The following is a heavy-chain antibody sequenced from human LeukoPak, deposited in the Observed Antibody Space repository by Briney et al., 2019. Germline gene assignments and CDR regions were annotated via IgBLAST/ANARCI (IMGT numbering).Heavy chain of an antibody. CDR1: GFTVSSNY. J-gene: IGHJ4*02. CDR2: ISSSSSTI. CDR3: AGLASVYYFDY. V-gene: IGHV3-48*01. D-gene: IGHD5/OR15-5a*01. Sequence: GGSLRLSCAASGFTVSSNYMSWVRQAPGKGLEWVSYISSSSSTIYYADSVKGRFTISRDNAKNSLYLQMNSLRAEDTAVYYCAGLASVYYFDYWGQGTLVTVSS.